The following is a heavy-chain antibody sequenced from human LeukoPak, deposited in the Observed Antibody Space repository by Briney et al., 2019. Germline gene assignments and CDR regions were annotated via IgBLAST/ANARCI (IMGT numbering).Heavy chain of an antibody. CDR3: AKGRGLIAGGFDI. Sequence: SGGSLRLSCAASGFTFDDYIMHWARQAPGKGLEWVSLISWDGDTTYYADSVKGRFTISRDNSKNSQYLQMNSLRIEDTAFFCAKGRGLIAGGFDIWGQGTMVTVSS. D-gene: IGHD3-22*01. V-gene: IGHV3-43*01. CDR1: GFTFDDYI. CDR2: ISWDGDTT. J-gene: IGHJ3*02.